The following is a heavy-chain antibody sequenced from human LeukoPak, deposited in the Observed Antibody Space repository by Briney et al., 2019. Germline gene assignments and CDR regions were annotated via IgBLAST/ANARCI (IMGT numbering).Heavy chain of an antibody. CDR2: ISGSGGST. J-gene: IGHJ5*02. CDR1: GFTFSSYA. CDR3: AKDRGVMVRGVNDP. V-gene: IGHV3-23*01. Sequence: PGGSLRLSCAASGFTFSSYAMRWVRQALGKGLEWVSAISGSGGSTYYADSVKGRFTISRDNSKNTLYLQMNSLRAEDTAVYYCAKDRGVMVRGVNDPWGQGTLVTVSS. D-gene: IGHD3-10*01.